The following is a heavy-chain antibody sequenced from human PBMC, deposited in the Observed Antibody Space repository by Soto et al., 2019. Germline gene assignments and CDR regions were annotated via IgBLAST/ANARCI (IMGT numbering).Heavy chain of an antibody. V-gene: IGHV4-39*01. J-gene: IGHJ3*02. CDR3: TRHRAYYYDSSGRDAFDI. D-gene: IGHD3-22*01. CDR1: GGYISSDSYY. CDR2: IYYSGTT. Sequence: SETLSFTCTVSGGYISSDSYYWGWIRQPPGKGPEWIGTIYYSGTTYYNPSLKSRVTISVDTSRNQFSLKLSSVTAADTAVYYCTRHRAYYYDSSGRDAFDIWGQGTMVTVSS.